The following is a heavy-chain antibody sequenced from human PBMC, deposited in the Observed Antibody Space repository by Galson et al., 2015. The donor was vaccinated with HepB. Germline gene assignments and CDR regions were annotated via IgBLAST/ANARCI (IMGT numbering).Heavy chain of an antibody. V-gene: IGHV3-74*01. Sequence: SLRLSCAASGFTFSRYWMHWVRQAPGKGLVWVSRINGDGSSTSYADSVKGRFTISRDNTKNTLFLQMSSLRAEDTAVYYCARDRPSTIFGVVTRGDAFDIWGQGTLVTAS. D-gene: IGHD3-3*01. J-gene: IGHJ3*02. CDR1: GFTFSRYW. CDR2: INGDGSST. CDR3: ARDRPSTIFGVVTRGDAFDI.